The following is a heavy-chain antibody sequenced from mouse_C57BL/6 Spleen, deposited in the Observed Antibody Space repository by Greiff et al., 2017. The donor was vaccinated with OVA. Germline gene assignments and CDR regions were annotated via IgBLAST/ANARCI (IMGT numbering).Heavy chain of an antibody. J-gene: IGHJ4*01. CDR2: INPSSGYT. D-gene: IGHD1-1*01. V-gene: IGHV1-7*01. CDR1: GYTFTSYW. Sequence: VQLQQSGADLAKPGASVKLSCKASGYTFTSYWMHWVKQRPGQGLEWIGYINPSSGYTKYNQTFKDKVTFTADKSSSTAYMQLSSLTYEDSAVYYCARWGTVVARAMDYWGQGTSVTVSS. CDR3: ARWGTVVARAMDY.